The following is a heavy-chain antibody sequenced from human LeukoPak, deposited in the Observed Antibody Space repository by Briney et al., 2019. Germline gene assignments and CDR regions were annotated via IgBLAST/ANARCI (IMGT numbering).Heavy chain of an antibody. CDR2: IRYDGSNK. V-gene: IGHV3-30*02. CDR1: GFTFSSYG. D-gene: IGHD5-24*01. J-gene: IGHJ6*03. Sequence: GGSLRLSCAASGFTFSSYGMHWVRQAPGKGLEWVAFIRYDGSNKYYADSVKGRFTISRDNSKNTLYLQMNSLRAEDTAVYYCAKGLSARSDGHYYMDVWGKGTTVTISS. CDR3: AKGLSARSDGHYYMDV.